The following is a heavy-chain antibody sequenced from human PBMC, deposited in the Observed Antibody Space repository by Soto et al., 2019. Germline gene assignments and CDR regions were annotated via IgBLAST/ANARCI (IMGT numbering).Heavy chain of an antibody. Sequence: GGSLRLSCAASGFTFSSYAMSWVRQAPGKGLEWVSAISGSGGSTYYADSVKGRFTISRDNSKNTLYLQMNSLRAEDTAVYYCAKRYYSNYYYYYMDVWGKGTTVTVSS. CDR1: GFTFSSYA. D-gene: IGHD4-4*01. CDR2: ISGSGGST. CDR3: AKRYYSNYYYYYMDV. V-gene: IGHV3-23*01. J-gene: IGHJ6*03.